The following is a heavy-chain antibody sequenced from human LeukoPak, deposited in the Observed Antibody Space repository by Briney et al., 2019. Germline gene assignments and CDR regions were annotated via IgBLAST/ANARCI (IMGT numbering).Heavy chain of an antibody. CDR1: GGSISTGNW. V-gene: IGHV4-4*02. D-gene: IGHD6-25*01. CDR2: IYHSGRS. Sequence: SETLSLTCAASGGSISTGNWWSWVRQSPDKGLEWIGEIYHSGRSNYNPSLKSRVTMSIDNSKHHFSLSLTSVTAADTAVYYCAREGSRRLYIDVWGRGTTVTVSS. J-gene: IGHJ6*03. CDR3: AREGSRRLYIDV.